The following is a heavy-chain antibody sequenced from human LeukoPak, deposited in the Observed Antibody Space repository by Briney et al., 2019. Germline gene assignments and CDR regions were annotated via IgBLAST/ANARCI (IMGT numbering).Heavy chain of an antibody. CDR3: ARDAGYCSGGSRFYGMDV. J-gene: IGHJ6*02. CDR1: GFTFSSYG. D-gene: IGHD2-15*01. V-gene: IGHV3-33*01. Sequence: GGSLRLSCAASGFTFSSYGMHWVRQAPGKGLEWVAVIWYDGSNKYYADSVKGRFTIPRDNSKNTLYLQMNSLRAEDTAVYYCARDAGYCSGGSRFYGMDVWGQGTTVTVSS. CDR2: IWYDGSNK.